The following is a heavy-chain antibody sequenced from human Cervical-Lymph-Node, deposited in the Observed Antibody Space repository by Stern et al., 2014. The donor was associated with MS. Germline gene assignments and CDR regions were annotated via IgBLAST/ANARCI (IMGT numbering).Heavy chain of an antibody. CDR3: AKATHQIHPSIRTAWGDSNGMDV. V-gene: IGHV3-23*04. CDR1: GFTFSSYA. CDR2: ISGSGGST. D-gene: IGHD7-27*01. Sequence: VQLVESGGGLVQPGGSLRLSCAASGFTFSSYAMSWVRQAPGKGLEWVSAISGSGGSTYYADSVKGRFTISRDNSKNTLYLQMNSLRAEDTAVYYCAKATHQIHPSIRTAWGDSNGMDVWGQGTTVTVSS. J-gene: IGHJ6*02.